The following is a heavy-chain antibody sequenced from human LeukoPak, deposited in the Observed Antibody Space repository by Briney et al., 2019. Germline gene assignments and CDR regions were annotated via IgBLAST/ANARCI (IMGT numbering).Heavy chain of an antibody. D-gene: IGHD5-18*01. V-gene: IGHV3-53*01. J-gene: IGHJ4*02. Sequence: HTGGSLRLSCAASGFTFSSYAMSWVRQAPGKGLEWVSVIYSGGSTYYADSVKGRFTISRDNSKNTLYLQMNSLRAEDTAVYYSARDLPGYSYGSDWGQGTLVTVSS. CDR2: IYSGGST. CDR1: GFTFSSYA. CDR3: ARDLPGYSYGSD.